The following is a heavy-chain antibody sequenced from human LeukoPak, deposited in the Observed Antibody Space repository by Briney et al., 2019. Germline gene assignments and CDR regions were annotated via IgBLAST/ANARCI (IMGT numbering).Heavy chain of an antibody. CDR1: GFTFTNYW. V-gene: IGHV3-9*01. D-gene: IGHD3-10*01. Sequence: GGSLRLSCAASGFTFTNYWMSWVRQAPGKGLEWVSGISWNSGSRGYADSVKGRFTISRDNAKNSLYLQMNSLRAEDTALYYCAKDSRWGSGSYYSAKFDYWGQGTLVTVSS. CDR2: ISWNSGSR. J-gene: IGHJ4*02. CDR3: AKDSRWGSGSYYSAKFDY.